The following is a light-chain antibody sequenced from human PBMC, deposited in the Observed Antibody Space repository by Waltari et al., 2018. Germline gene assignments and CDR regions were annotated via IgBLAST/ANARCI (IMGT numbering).Light chain of an antibody. CDR2: DVS. Sequence: QSALTQPASVSGSPGQSITISCTGTSSAVGAYYHVSWYQQRPGKAPKLMIYDVSSRPSGVSNRFSGSKSVNTASLTISGLQPEDEADYYCNSYTATNILVFGGGTKVTVL. V-gene: IGLV2-14*03. J-gene: IGLJ2*01. CDR1: SSAVGAYYH. CDR3: NSYTATNILV.